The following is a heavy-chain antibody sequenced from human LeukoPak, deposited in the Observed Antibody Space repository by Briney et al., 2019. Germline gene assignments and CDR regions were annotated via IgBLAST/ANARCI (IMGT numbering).Heavy chain of an antibody. J-gene: IGHJ4*02. CDR3: ARAYCDSSTCYTPRAFYDY. CDR1: GYTFTSYA. D-gene: IGHD2-2*02. V-gene: IGHV1-18*01. CDR2: INPYNTDT. Sequence: ASVKVSCKASGYTFTSYAMNWVRQAPGQGLEWMGWINPYNTDTNYAQKVQDRVTMTTDTSTSTAYMELRSLRSDDTAIYYCARAYCDSSTCYTPRAFYDYWGQGTLVTVSS.